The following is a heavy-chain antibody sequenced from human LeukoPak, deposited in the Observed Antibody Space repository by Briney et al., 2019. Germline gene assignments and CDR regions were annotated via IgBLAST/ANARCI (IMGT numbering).Heavy chain of an antibody. J-gene: IGHJ4*02. CDR1: GFTVSSNY. D-gene: IGHD6-19*01. Sequence: GGSLRLSCAAPGFTVSSNYLNWVRQAPGQGLEWVSVIYSGGSTYYADSVKGRFTISRDNSKNTVYLQMNSLRAEDTAVYYCARALESSGWYPPFDYWGQGTLVTVSS. CDR3: ARALESSGWYPPFDY. CDR2: IYSGGST. V-gene: IGHV3-66*01.